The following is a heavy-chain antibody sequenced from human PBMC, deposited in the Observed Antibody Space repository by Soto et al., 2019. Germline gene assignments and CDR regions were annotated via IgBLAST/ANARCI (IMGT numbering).Heavy chain of an antibody. CDR2: ISGSGGST. Sequence: EVQLLESGGGLVQPGGSLRLSCAASGFTFSNYAVTWVRQAPGKGLEWVSTISGSGGSTYYADSVKGRFTISRDNSKNTLYLQMISLRDEDTAVYYCAKDQGSSWYEIDYWGQGTLVTVSS. CDR3: AKDQGSSWYEIDY. J-gene: IGHJ4*02. V-gene: IGHV3-23*01. D-gene: IGHD6-13*01. CDR1: GFTFSNYA.